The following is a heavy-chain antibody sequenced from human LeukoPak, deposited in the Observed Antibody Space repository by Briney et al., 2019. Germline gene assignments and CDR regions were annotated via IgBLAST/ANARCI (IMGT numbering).Heavy chain of an antibody. Sequence: GGSLRLSCAASGFTFSSYAMHWVRQAPGKGLEWVAIISYDGSNKYYADSVKGRFTISRDNSKNTLYLQMNSLRAEDTAVYYCARVVVAATHFHYYYMDVWGKGTTVNISS. CDR3: ARVVVAATHFHYYYMDV. CDR1: GFTFSSYA. CDR2: ISYDGSNK. J-gene: IGHJ6*03. V-gene: IGHV3-30*04. D-gene: IGHD2-15*01.